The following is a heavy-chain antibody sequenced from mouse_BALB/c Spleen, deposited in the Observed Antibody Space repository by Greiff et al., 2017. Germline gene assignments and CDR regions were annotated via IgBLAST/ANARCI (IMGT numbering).Heavy chain of an antibody. CDR3: APFYAAY. CDR1: GFNIKDTY. V-gene: IGHV14-3*02. J-gene: IGHJ3*01. Sequence: EVQGVESGAELVKPGASVKLSCTASGFNIKDTYMHWVKQRPEQGLEWIGRIDPANGNTKYDPKFQGKATITADTSSNTAYLQLSSLTSEDTAVYYCAPFYAAYWGQGTLVTVSA. CDR2: IDPANGNT. D-gene: IGHD1-1*01.